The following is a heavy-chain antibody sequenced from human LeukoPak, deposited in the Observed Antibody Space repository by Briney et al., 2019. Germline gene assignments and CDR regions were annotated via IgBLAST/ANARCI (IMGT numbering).Heavy chain of an antibody. Sequence: SETLSLTCTVSGGSISSHYWSWIRQPPGKGLEWIGYIYYSGSTNYNPSLKSRVIISVDTSTNQFSLKLSSVTAADTAVYHCAREAYDFWSGYYRRFDPWGQGTLVTVSS. V-gene: IGHV4-59*11. CDR2: IYYSGST. J-gene: IGHJ5*02. D-gene: IGHD3-3*01. CDR3: AREAYDFWSGYYRRFDP. CDR1: GGSISSHY.